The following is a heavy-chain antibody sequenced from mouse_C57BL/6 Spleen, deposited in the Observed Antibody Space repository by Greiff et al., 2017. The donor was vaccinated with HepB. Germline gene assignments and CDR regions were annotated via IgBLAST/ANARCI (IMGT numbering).Heavy chain of an antibody. D-gene: IGHD2-12*01. CDR1: GYTFTSYW. J-gene: IGHJ1*03. CDR2: IDPCDSYT. Sequence: QVQLQQPGAELVIPWASVKLSCKASGYTFTSYWMHWVKQMPGHGLEWIGEIDPCDSYTNYNQKFKGKSTLTEDKPSSTAYMQVSSLTSEASAVYYCERGTGDDYFDDWGTGTTLTVSS. V-gene: IGHV1-69*01. CDR3: ERGTGDDYFDD.